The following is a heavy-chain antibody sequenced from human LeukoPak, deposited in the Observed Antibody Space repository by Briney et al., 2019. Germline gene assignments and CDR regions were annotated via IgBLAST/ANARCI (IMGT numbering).Heavy chain of an antibody. CDR1: GFTFSSYW. CDR3: ARGRGSGGSYGAFDI. Sequence: GGSLRLSCAAPGFTFSSYWMSWVRQAPGKGRGGGAKIKQDGSEKYYVDSVKGRFTISRDNAKNSLYLQMNSLRAEDTAVYYCARGRGSGGSYGAFDIWGQGTMVTVSS. V-gene: IGHV3-7*01. D-gene: IGHD2-15*01. CDR2: IKQDGSEK. J-gene: IGHJ3*02.